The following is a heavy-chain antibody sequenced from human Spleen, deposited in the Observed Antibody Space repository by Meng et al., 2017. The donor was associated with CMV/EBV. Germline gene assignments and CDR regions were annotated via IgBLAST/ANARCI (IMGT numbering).Heavy chain of an antibody. V-gene: IGHV1-2*02. J-gene: IGHJ4*02. CDR3: ARDHNWGPDY. D-gene: IGHD7-27*01. Sequence: SCETSGYTFTGHYMHWVRQAPGQGLEWMGWIHPNTGGTNYAQNFQGRVTMTRDTSIRAVYMELSSLRSDDTAMYYCARDHNWGPDYWGQGTPVTVSS. CDR2: IHPNTGGT. CDR1: GYTFTGHY.